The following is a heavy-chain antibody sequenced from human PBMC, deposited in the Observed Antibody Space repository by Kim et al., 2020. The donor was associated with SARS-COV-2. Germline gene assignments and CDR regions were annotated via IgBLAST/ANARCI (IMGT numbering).Heavy chain of an antibody. J-gene: IGHJ6*03. V-gene: IGHV3-23*01. CDR3: AKDQGDSSTSAFYWGYYYYYMDV. CDR1: GFTFSSYA. CDR2: ISGSGGST. Sequence: GGSLRLSCAASGFTFSSYAMSWVRQAPGKGLEWVSAISGSGGSTYYADSVKGRFTISRDNSKNTLYLQMNSLRAEDTAVYYCAKDQGDSSTSAFYWGYYYYYMDVWGKGTTVTVSS. D-gene: IGHD2-2*01.